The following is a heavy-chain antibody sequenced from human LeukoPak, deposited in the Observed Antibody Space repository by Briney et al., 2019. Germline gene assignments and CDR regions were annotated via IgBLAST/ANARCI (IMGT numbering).Heavy chain of an antibody. CDR1: GYSFPSYW. CDR3: ARTYYDILTGYSLSDY. Sequence: GESLRISCKGSGYSFPSYWITWVRQMPGKGLEWMGSIDPSDSYTNYSPSFQGHVTISADKSISTAYLQWSSLMASDTAMYYCARTYYDILTGYSLSDYWGQGTLVTVSS. D-gene: IGHD3-9*01. V-gene: IGHV5-10-1*01. CDR2: IDPSDSYT. J-gene: IGHJ4*02.